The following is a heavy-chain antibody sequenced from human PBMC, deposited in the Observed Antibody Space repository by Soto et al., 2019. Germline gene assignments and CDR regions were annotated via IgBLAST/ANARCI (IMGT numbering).Heavy chain of an antibody. CDR3: TTSYYYDSSGWGYYYYGMDV. D-gene: IGHD3-22*01. CDR2: IKSKTDGGTT. V-gene: IGHV3-15*07. Sequence: GGSLRLSCAASGFTFSNAWMNWVRQAPGKGLEWVGRIKSKTDGGTTDYAAPVKGRFTISRDDSKNTLYLQMNSLKTEDTAVYYCTTSYYYDSSGWGYYYYGMDVWGQGTTVTVSS. CDR1: GFTFSNAW. J-gene: IGHJ6*02.